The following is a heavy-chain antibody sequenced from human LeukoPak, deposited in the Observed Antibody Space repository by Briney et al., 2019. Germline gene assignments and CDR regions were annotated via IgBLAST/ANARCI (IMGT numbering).Heavy chain of an antibody. V-gene: IGHV4-34*01. J-gene: IGHJ4*02. CDR3: ARVGAYYDFWSGYPR. D-gene: IGHD3-3*01. CDR1: GGSISSYY. CDR2: INHSGST. Sequence: SETLSLTCTVSGGSISSYYWSWIRQPPGKGLEWIGEINHSGSTNYNPSLKSRVTISVDTSKNQFSLKLSSVTAADTAVYYCARVGAYYDFWSGYPRWGQGTLVTVSS.